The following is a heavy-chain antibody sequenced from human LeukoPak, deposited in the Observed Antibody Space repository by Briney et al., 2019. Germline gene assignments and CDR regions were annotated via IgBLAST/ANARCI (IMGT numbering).Heavy chain of an antibody. CDR1: GDSVSNGNYC. CDR3: ARSQNYYGSGDY. D-gene: IGHD3-10*01. V-gene: IGHV4-61*03. CDR2: IYYTGKT. J-gene: IGHJ4*02. Sequence: SETLSLTCTVSGDSVSNGNYCWSWLRQPPGKALEWIGYIYYTGKTYYNPSLEGRVTILVDTSRNHFSVKLSSVTAADTAVYYCARSQNYYGSGDYWSQGTLVTVSS.